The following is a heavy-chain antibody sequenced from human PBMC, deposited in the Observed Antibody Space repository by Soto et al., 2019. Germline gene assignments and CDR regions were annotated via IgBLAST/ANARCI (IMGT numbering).Heavy chain of an antibody. CDR1: GGSFSSYT. Sequence: SVKVSCKASGGSFSSYTISWVRQAPGQGLQLMGRIIPILGIANYAQKFQGRVTITADKSTSTAYMELSSLRSGDTAVYYCARSPDDSLAGPTPYFDYWGQGTLVTVS. CDR3: ARSPDDSLAGPTPYFDY. D-gene: IGHD3-9*01. J-gene: IGHJ4*02. CDR2: IIPILGIA. V-gene: IGHV1-69*02.